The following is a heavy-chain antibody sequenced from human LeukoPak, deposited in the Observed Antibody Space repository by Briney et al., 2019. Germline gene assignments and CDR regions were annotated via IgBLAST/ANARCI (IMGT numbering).Heavy chain of an antibody. CDR3: AKVDYGDYGYFDL. Sequence: GGSLRLSCAASGFTFSSYWMSWVRQAPGKGLEWVANIKQDGSEKYYVDSVKGRFTISRDNAKNSLYLQMNSLRAEDTAVYYCAKVDYGDYGYFDLWGRGTLVTVSS. CDR1: GFTFSSYW. V-gene: IGHV3-7*01. CDR2: IKQDGSEK. J-gene: IGHJ2*01. D-gene: IGHD4-17*01.